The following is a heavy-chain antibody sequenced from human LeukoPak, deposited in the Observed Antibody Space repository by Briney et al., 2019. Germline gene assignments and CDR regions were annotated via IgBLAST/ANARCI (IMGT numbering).Heavy chain of an antibody. D-gene: IGHD6-13*01. Sequence: SETLSLTCTVSGGSISSSSYYWGWIRQPPGKGLEWIGSIYYSGSTYYNPSLKSRVTISVDTSKNQFSLKLSSVTGADTAVYYCARVGDSSSWTRGAFDIWGQGTMVTVSS. CDR2: IYYSGST. CDR1: GGSISSSSYY. J-gene: IGHJ3*02. V-gene: IGHV4-39*07. CDR3: ARVGDSSSWTRGAFDI.